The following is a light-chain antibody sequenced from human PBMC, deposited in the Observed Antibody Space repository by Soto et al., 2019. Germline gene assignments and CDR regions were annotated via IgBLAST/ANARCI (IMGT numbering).Light chain of an antibody. J-gene: IGKJ2*01. CDR3: QQTYSIPYT. V-gene: IGKV1-5*03. Sequence: DIQMTQSPSTLSTSVGDRVTITCRASQSINSWLAWYQQKPGKAPKLLISKASTLQSGVPSRFGGSGSGTDFTLTISRLQPEDVATYYCQQTYSIPYTFGQGTTLEIK. CDR1: QSINSW. CDR2: KAS.